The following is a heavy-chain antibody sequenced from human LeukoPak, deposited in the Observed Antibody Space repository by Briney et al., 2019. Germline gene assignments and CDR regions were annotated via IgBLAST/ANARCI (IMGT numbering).Heavy chain of an antibody. CDR3: AKGPRSSWSYFDY. D-gene: IGHD6-13*01. J-gene: IGHJ4*02. V-gene: IGHV3-30*02. CDR2: IGNDGSNK. CDR1: GFTFRSYG. Sequence: GGSLRLSCAASGFTFRSYGMHWVRQAPGEGLEWVAFIGNDGSNKYYADSVKGRFTISRDNSKNTLYLQMNSLRAEDTAVYYCAKGPRSSWSYFDYWGQGTLVTVSS.